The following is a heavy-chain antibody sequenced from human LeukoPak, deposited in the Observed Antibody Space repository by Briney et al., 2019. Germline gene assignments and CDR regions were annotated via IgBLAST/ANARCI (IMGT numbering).Heavy chain of an antibody. V-gene: IGHV4-59*12. CDR3: ARDPTEPEMPGSLDY. CDR1: GGSISSYY. D-gene: IGHD5-24*01. J-gene: IGHJ4*02. Sequence: SETLSLTCTVSGGSISSYYWSWIRQPPGKGLEWIGYIYHSGSTDYNPSLKSRVTISVDTSKNQFSLKLSSVTAADTAVYYCARDPTEPEMPGSLDYWGQGTLVTVSS. CDR2: IYHSGST.